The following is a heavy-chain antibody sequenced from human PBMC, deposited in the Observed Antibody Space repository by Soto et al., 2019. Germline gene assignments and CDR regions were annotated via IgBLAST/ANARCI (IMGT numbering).Heavy chain of an antibody. J-gene: IGHJ4*02. V-gene: IGHV1-69*12. CDR1: GGTFSSYA. D-gene: IGHD3-22*01. CDR2: IIPIFGTA. CDR3: ASGVPYYYDSSGYCLDY. Sequence: QVQLVQSGAEVKKPGSSVKVSCKASGGTFSSYAISWVRQAPGQGLEWMGGIIPIFGTANYAQKFQGRVTITADESTSTAYMELSSLSSEDTAVYYCASGVPYYYDSSGYCLDYWGQGTLVTVSS.